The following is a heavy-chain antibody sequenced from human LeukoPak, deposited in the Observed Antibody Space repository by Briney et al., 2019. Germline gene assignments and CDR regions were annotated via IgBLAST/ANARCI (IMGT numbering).Heavy chain of an antibody. D-gene: IGHD3-10*01. Sequence: PGGSLRLSCAASGFTFSSYGMHWVRQAPGKGLEWVAVISYGGSNKYYADSVKGRLTISRDNSKNTLYLQINSLRVEDTAVYYCAKEVRESPREENYFYYYYMDVWGKGTTVTVSS. CDR3: AKEVRESPREENYFYYYYMDV. CDR1: GFTFSSYG. V-gene: IGHV3-30*18. CDR2: ISYGGSNK. J-gene: IGHJ6*03.